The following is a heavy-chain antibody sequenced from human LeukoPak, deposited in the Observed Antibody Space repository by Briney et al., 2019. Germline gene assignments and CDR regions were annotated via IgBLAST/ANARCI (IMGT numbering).Heavy chain of an antibody. CDR1: GYRFTKSW. Sequence: GESLKISCKGSGYRFTKSWIGWVRQMPGKGLEWLGIIYPDDSRTRYSPSFQGQVTMSVDKSISTAYLQRSSLKASDTAMYYCARPSYGASDYWGQGTLVTVSS. J-gene: IGHJ4*02. CDR3: ARPSYGASDY. V-gene: IGHV5-51*01. CDR2: IYPDDSRT. D-gene: IGHD4-17*01.